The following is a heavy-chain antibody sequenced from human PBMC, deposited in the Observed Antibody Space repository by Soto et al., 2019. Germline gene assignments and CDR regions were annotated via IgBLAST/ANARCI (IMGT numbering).Heavy chain of an antibody. CDR2: ISAYNGNT. D-gene: IGHD4-17*01. CDR3: ARDDPTDDYGDYWSWFDP. Sequence: ASVKVCCKASGGTFSSYTISWVRQAPGQGLEWMGWISAYNGNTNYAQKLQGRVTMTTDTSTSTAYMELRSLRSDDTAVYYCARDDPTDDYGDYWSWFDPWGQGTLVTVS. J-gene: IGHJ5*02. V-gene: IGHV1-18*01. CDR1: GGTFSSYT.